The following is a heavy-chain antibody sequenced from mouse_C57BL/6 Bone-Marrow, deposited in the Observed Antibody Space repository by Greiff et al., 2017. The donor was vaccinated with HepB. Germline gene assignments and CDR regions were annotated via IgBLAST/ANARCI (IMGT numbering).Heavy chain of an antibody. CDR2: IDPENGDT. V-gene: IGHV14-4*01. D-gene: IGHD2-5*01. CDR3: TTWDYSNLYAMDY. Sequence: EVQLQQSGAELVRPGASVKLSCTASGFNIKDDYMHWVKQRPEQGLEWIGWIDPENGDTEYASKFQGKATITADTTSNTAYLQLSSLTSEDTAVYYGTTWDYSNLYAMDYWGQGTSVTVSS. CDR1: GFNIKDDY. J-gene: IGHJ4*01.